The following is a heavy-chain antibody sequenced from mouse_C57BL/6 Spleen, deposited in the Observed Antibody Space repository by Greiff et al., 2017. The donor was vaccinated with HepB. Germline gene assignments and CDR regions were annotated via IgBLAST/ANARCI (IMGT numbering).Heavy chain of an antibody. D-gene: IGHD2-4*01. Sequence: EVKLMKSGPGLVKPSQSLSLTCSVTGYSITSGYYWNWIRQFPGNKLEWMGYISYDGSNNYNPSLKNRISITRDTSKNQFFLKLNSVTTEDTATYYCARDYDYAWFAYWGQGTLVTVSA. CDR1: GYSITSGYY. V-gene: IGHV3-6*01. J-gene: IGHJ3*01. CDR2: ISYDGSN. CDR3: ARDYDYAWFAY.